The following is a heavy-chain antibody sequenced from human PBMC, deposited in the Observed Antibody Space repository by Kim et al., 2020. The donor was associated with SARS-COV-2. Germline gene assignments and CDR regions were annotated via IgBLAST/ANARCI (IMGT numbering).Heavy chain of an antibody. D-gene: IGHD6-13*01. Sequence: TTHTPSLKRRVTLSVDTSKNQFSLKLSSVTAADTAVYYCARDLYSSNIDYWGQGTLVTVSS. CDR2: T. CDR3: ARDLYSSNIDY. J-gene: IGHJ4*02. V-gene: IGHV4-39*07.